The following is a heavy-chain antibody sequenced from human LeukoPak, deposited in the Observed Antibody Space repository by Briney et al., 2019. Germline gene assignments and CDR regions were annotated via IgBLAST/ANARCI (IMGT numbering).Heavy chain of an antibody. V-gene: IGHV4-59*01. D-gene: IGHD3-3*01. CDR2: IYNSGST. CDR1: GVSISSYY. CDR3: ARDRADFWSGYYGAWFDP. J-gene: IGHJ5*02. Sequence: PSETLSLSCTVSGVSISSYYWSWIRQPPGKGLEWIGYIYNSGSTNYNPSLKSRVTTSVDTSKNQFSLKLSSVTAADTAVYYCARDRADFWSGYYGAWFDPWGQGTLVTVSS.